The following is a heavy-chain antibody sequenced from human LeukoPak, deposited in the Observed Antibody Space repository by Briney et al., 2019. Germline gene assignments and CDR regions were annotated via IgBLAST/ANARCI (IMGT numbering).Heavy chain of an antibody. V-gene: IGHV1-69*13. CDR3: ARDIIRQNPDYYDSSGYSD. J-gene: IGHJ4*02. CDR2: IIPIFGTA. D-gene: IGHD3-22*01. CDR1: GGTFISYA. Sequence: SVKVSCKASGGTFISYAISWVRQAPGQGLEWMGGIIPIFGTANYAQKFQGRVTITADESTSTAYMELSSLRSEDTAVYYCARDIIRQNPDYYDSSGYSDWGQGTLVTVSS.